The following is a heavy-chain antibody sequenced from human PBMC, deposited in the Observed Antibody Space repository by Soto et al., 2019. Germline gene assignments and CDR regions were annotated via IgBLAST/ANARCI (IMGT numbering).Heavy chain of an antibody. CDR1: GFTFSAYW. D-gene: IGHD5-12*01. Sequence: EVQLVESGGGLVQPGGSLRLSCAASGFTFSAYWMHWVRQAPGEGLVCVSRISSDGTTTNYADSEKGRFTISRDNAENTLYLQMNSLRAEDTAVYYCARGEMATIWPLAYWGQGALVTVSS. CDR2: ISSDGTTT. V-gene: IGHV3-74*01. CDR3: ARGEMATIWPLAY. J-gene: IGHJ4*02.